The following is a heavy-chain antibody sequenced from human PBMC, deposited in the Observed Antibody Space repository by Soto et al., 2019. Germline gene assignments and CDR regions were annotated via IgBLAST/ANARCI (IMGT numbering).Heavy chain of an antibody. D-gene: IGHD3-16*01. CDR2: IFYSGST. J-gene: IGHJ6*02. Sequence: QLQLQESGPGLVKPSETLSLTCTVSHDSIRSSSSYWGWIRQPPGQGLEWIGNIFYSGSTNYNPSLKSRVTISVDTARNQFARKLSAGTAADTAGYYWARHRSGSGSYAGNGRDVWGQGTTVTVSS. CDR1: HDSIRSSSSY. CDR3: ARHRSGSGSYAGNGRDV. V-gene: IGHV4-39*01.